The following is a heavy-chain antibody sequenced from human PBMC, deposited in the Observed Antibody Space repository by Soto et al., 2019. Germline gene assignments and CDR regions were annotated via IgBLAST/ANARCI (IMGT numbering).Heavy chain of an antibody. CDR3: ARDRVSYYYGMDV. V-gene: IGHV3-21*01. Sequence: EVQLVESGGGLVKPGGSLRLSCAASGFTFSSYSMNWVRQAPGKGLEWVSSISSSSSYIYYADSVKGRFTISRDNAKNSLYLQMNSLRAEGTAVYYCARDRVSYYYGMDVWGQGTTVTVSS. CDR1: GFTFSSYS. J-gene: IGHJ6*02. CDR2: ISSSSSYI. D-gene: IGHD6-6*01.